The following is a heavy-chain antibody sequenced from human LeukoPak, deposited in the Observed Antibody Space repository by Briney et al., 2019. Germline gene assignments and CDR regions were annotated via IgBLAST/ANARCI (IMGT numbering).Heavy chain of an antibody. CDR2: XSGSGGST. Sequence: PGGSLRLSCAASGFTFSSYAMSWVXXAXXXXXXXXXXXSGSGGSTYYADSVKGRFTISRDNSKNTLYLQMNSLRAEDTAVYYCAKDSAPAAMSDFDYWGQGTLVTVSS. CDR3: AKDSAPAAMSDFDY. J-gene: IGHJ4*02. D-gene: IGHD2-2*01. CDR1: GFTFSSYA. V-gene: IGHV3-23*01.